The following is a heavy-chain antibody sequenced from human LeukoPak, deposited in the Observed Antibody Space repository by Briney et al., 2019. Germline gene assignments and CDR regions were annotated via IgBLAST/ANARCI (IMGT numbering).Heavy chain of an antibody. D-gene: IGHD3-22*01. CDR2: IKQDGSEK. Sequence: GGSLRLSCAASGFTFSSYWMSWVRQAPGKGLEWVANIKQDGSEKYYVDSVKGRFTISRDNAKNSLYLQMNSLRAEDTAVYYCARFVNPKMILTYYFDYWGQGTLVTVSS. J-gene: IGHJ4*02. CDR3: ARFVNPKMILTYYFDY. CDR1: GFTFSSYW. V-gene: IGHV3-7*01.